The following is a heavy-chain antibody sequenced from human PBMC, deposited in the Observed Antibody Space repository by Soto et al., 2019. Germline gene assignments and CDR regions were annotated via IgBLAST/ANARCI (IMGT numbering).Heavy chain of an antibody. CDR2: IIPIFGTA. Sequence: QVQLVQSGAEVKKPGSSVKVSCKASGGTFSSYAISWVRQAPGQGLEWMGGIIPIFGTANYAKKFQGRVTITAEESTSTAYMELSSLRSEDTAVYYCARRIMVRGVSDYYYGMDVWGQGTTVTVSS. J-gene: IGHJ6*02. CDR1: GGTFSSYA. CDR3: ARRIMVRGVSDYYYGMDV. D-gene: IGHD3-10*01. V-gene: IGHV1-69*01.